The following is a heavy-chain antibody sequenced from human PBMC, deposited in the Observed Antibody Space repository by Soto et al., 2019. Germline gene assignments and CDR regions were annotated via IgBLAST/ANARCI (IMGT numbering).Heavy chain of an antibody. J-gene: IGHJ6*02. CDR1: GYSFSDYF. Sequence: QVQLVQSGAEVKKSGASVKVSCKPSGYSFSDYFIQWVRQAPGQGLEWVAWINPKTAATNYAKKFQGRVSLTWDTSSTTAYMELTRLSPDETAVYYCARIKWGLNYYNGMDVWGQGTTVIVSS. CDR2: INPKTAAT. V-gene: IGHV1-2*02. CDR3: ARIKWGLNYYNGMDV. D-gene: IGHD1-26*01.